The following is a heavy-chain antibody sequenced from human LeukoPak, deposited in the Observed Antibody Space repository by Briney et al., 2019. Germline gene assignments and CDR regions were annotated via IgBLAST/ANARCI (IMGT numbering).Heavy chain of an antibody. V-gene: IGHV5-51*01. J-gene: IGHJ4*02. Sequence: GESLQISCKGSGYSFTSYWIGWVRQMPGKGLEWMGIIYPGDSDTRYSPSFQGQVTISADKSISTAYLQWSSLKASDTAMYYCARQLPYSSGYYDFDYWGQGTLVTVSS. CDR2: IYPGDSDT. CDR3: ARQLPYSSGYYDFDY. D-gene: IGHD6-19*01. CDR1: GYSFTSYW.